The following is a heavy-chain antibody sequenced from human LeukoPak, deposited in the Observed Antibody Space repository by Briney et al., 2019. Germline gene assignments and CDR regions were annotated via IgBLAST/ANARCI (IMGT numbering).Heavy chain of an antibody. CDR3: ARAGPFYTGNYLGY. Sequence: ASVKVSCKASGYTFTDYYIHWVRQAPGQGLEWMGWINPNSGGTNYAQKFQGRVTMTRDTSISTAYMDLNSLRSDDTAVYYCARAGPFYTGNYLGYWGQGTLVTVSS. V-gene: IGHV1-2*02. CDR1: GYTFTDYY. J-gene: IGHJ4*02. CDR2: INPNSGGT. D-gene: IGHD1-26*01.